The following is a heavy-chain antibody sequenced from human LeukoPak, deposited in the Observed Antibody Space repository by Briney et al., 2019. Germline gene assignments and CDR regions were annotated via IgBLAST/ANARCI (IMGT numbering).Heavy chain of an antibody. CDR2: YDGNKK. J-gene: IGHJ4*02. CDR1: EISFRRYS. CDR3: ARDNDWAFHY. V-gene: IGHV3-30-3*01. Sequence: GGSLRLSCAASEISFRRYSMHWVRQAPGKGLEWVAVYDGNKKYFADSVKGRFTISRDNARNSLYLQMNSLRDEDTAVYYCARDNDWAFHYWGQGTLVTVSS. D-gene: IGHD3-9*01.